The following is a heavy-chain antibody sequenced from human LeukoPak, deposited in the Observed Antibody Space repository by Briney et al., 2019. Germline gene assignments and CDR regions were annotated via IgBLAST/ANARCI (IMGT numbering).Heavy chain of an antibody. CDR3: ARVLRRWLQLKPQYFDY. V-gene: IGHV4-39*07. CDR1: GGSISSSSYY. D-gene: IGHD5-24*01. CDR2: IYYSGST. J-gene: IGHJ4*02. Sequence: SETLSLTCTVSGGSISSSSYYWGWIRQPPGKGLEWIGSIYYSGSTYYNPSLKSRVTISVDTSKNQFSLKLSSVTAADTAVYYCARVLRRWLQLKPQYFDYWGQGTLVTVSS.